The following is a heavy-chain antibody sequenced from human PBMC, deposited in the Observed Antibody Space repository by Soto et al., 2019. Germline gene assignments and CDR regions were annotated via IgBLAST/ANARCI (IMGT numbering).Heavy chain of an antibody. D-gene: IGHD3-22*01. Sequence: SETLSLTCTVPGGSISSYYWSWIRQPPGKGLEWIGYIYYSGSTNYNPSLKSRVTISVDTSKNQFSLKLSSVTAADTAVYYCASSPYYYDSSGSDAWFDPWGQGSRVT. CDR3: ASSPYYYDSSGSDAWFDP. V-gene: IGHV4-59*08. J-gene: IGHJ5*02. CDR2: IYYSGST. CDR1: GGSISSYY.